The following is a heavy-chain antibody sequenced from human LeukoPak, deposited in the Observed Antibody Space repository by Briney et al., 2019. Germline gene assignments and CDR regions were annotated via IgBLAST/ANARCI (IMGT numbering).Heavy chain of an antibody. D-gene: IGHD5-12*01. CDR2: ISGSGGRT. V-gene: IGHV3-23*01. J-gene: IGHJ5*02. CDR1: GFTFSSYA. CDR3: AKDRGYSGYDDT. Sequence: GGSLRLSCAASGFTFSSYAMSWVRRAPGKGLEWVSAISGSGGRTYYADSVKGRFTISRDNSKNTLYLQMNSLRAEDTAVYYCAKDRGYSGYDDTWGQGTLVTVSS.